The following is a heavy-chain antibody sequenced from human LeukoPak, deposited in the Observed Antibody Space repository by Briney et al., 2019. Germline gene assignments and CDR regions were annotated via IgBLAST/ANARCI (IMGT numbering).Heavy chain of an antibody. CDR1: GGSISSYY. V-gene: IGHV4-59*01. J-gene: IGHJ4*02. CDR2: IYHTGST. Sequence: SQTLSLTCTVSGGSISSYYWSWIRQPPGKGLEWIGYIYHTGSTSYNPSLKGRVTISVDTSKNQFSLKLSSVTAADTAVYYCARGLNRNDYGDYGYWGQGTLVTVSS. D-gene: IGHD4-17*01. CDR3: ARGLNRNDYGDYGY.